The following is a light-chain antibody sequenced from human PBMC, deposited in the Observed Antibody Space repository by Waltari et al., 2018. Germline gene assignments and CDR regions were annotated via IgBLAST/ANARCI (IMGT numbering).Light chain of an antibody. CDR2: DAS. J-gene: IGKJ2*01. V-gene: IGKV1-33*01. CDR3: QQFHSLPYP. CDR1: QDITTS. Sequence: DIQMTQSPSSLSASVGDRVTFTCQATQDITTSLSWFQQKPGEAPRLLIYDASTLQPGVPSRFSGTGSATGFSLTITSLQLDDSATYYWQQFHSLPYPFARGTKLHIK.